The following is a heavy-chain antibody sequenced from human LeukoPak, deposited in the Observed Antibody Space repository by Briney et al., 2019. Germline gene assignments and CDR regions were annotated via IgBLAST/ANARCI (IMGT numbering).Heavy chain of an antibody. CDR2: ISAYNGNT. CDR1: GYTFTTYG. Sequence: VASVKVSCKASGYTFTTYGITGVRQAPGQGLEWMGWISAYNGNTNYAQSLQGRVTMTTDTSTSTAYMEVRSLRSDDTAVYYCAREVNYGMDVWGQGTTVTVSS. V-gene: IGHV1-18*01. CDR3: AREVNYGMDV. J-gene: IGHJ6*02. D-gene: IGHD4-23*01.